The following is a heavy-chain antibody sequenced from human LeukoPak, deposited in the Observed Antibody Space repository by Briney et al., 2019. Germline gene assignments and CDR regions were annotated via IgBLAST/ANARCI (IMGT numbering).Heavy chain of an antibody. CDR3: ARKTDLYCSSTSCYPESFDY. CDR2: IYYRGST. V-gene: IGHV4-39*07. J-gene: IGHJ4*02. CDR1: GGSISSSSCY. Sequence: SETLSLTCTVSGGSISSSSCYWGWIRQPPGKGLEWIGTIYYRGSTYYNPSLKSRVTISVDTSKNQFSLKLSSVTAADTAVYYCARKTDLYCSSTSCYPESFDYWGQGTLVTVSS. D-gene: IGHD2-2*01.